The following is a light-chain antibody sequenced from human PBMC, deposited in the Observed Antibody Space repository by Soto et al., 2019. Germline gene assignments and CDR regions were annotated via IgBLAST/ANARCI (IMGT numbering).Light chain of an antibody. CDR2: EGS. CDR1: SSDVGSYDF. Sequence: QSVLTQPASVSGSPGQSITISCTGTSSDVGSYDFVSWYQQHPGKGPKLMIYEGSKRPSGVSNRFSGSKSGTSASLAITGLQAEDEADYYCQSYDSTLSGYVFGTGTKVTVL. V-gene: IGLV2-14*02. J-gene: IGLJ1*01. CDR3: QSYDSTLSGYV.